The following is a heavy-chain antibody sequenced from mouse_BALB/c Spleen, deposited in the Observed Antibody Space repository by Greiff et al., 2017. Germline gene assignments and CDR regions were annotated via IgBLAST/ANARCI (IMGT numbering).Heavy chain of an antibody. CDR2: INPGSGGT. CDR3: AKRSGAYAMDY. Sequence: QVQLKQSGAELVRPGTSVKVSCKASGYALTNYLIEWVNQRPGQGLEWIGVINPGSGGTNYNEKFKGKATLTADKSSNTDYMQISSLTSDDAAVYYCAKRSGAYAMDYWGQGTSVTVSS. D-gene: IGHD3-1*01. CDR1: GYALTNYL. V-gene: IGHV1-54*01. J-gene: IGHJ4*01.